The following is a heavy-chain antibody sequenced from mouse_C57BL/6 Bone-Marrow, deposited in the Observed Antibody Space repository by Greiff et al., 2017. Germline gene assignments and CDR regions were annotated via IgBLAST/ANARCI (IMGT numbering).Heavy chain of an antibody. J-gene: IGHJ1*03. Sequence: EVQLQQSGAELVRPGASVTLSCTASGFNIKDDYMHWVKQRPEQGLEWIGWIDPENGATEYASKFQGKATITADTSSNTAHLQLSSLTSEDTAVYYFTTSHWYFDVWGTGTTVTVSS. CDR3: TTSHWYFDV. CDR2: IDPENGAT. CDR1: GFNIKDDY. V-gene: IGHV14-4*01.